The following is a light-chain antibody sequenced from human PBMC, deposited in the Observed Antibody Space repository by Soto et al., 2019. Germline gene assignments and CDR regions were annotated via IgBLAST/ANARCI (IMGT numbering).Light chain of an antibody. V-gene: IGLV2-14*01. Sequence: QSALTQPASVSGSPGQSITISCTGTSSDVGGHNVVSWFQQHPGKAPKLIIHEVTNRPSGISNRFSGSKSGNTASLTISGLQAEDEADYYCSSYTSTSTPYVFGTGTKVTVL. CDR1: SSDVGGHNV. CDR2: EVT. J-gene: IGLJ1*01. CDR3: SSYTSTSTPYV.